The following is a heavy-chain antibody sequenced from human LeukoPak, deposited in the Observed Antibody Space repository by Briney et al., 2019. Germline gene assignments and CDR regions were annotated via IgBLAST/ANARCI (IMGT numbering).Heavy chain of an antibody. CDR3: ATTARVAGA. V-gene: IGHV3-23*01. Sequence: GGSLRLSCAASGFIFNGSGMHWVRQAPGRGLESVSVISASGATTFYADPVKGRFTISRDNFKSVLYLEMNSLRAEDTAVYYCATTARVAGAWGQGTLVTVSS. CDR2: ISASGATT. J-gene: IGHJ5*02. CDR1: GFIFNGSG. D-gene: IGHD6-19*01.